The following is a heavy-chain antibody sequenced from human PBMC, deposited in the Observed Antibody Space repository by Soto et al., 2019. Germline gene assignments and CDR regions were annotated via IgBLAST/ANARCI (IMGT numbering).Heavy chain of an antibody. J-gene: IGHJ4*02. CDR2: IYYSGST. CDR1: GGSISSSSYY. CDR3: ARLRPTVTPDY. D-gene: IGHD4-17*01. Sequence: PSETLSLTCTVSGGSISSSSYYWGWIRQPPGKGLEWIGSIYYSGSTYYNPSLKSRVTISVDTSKNQFSLKLSSVTAADTAVYYCARLRPTVTPDYWAQGTLVTVSS. V-gene: IGHV4-39*01.